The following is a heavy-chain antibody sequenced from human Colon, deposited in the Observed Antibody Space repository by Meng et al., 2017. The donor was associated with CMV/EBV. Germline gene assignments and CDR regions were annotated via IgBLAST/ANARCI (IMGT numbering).Heavy chain of an antibody. D-gene: IGHD2-2*01. CDR3: ARDNVVVPAAIHY. CDR1: GFTFSDYY. J-gene: IGHJ4*02. V-gene: IGHV3-11*04. Sequence: GESLKISCAASGFTFSDYYMSWIRQAPGKGLEWVSYISSSGSTIYYADSVKGRFTISRDNAKNSLYLQMNSLRAEDTAVYYCARDNVVVPAAIHYWGQGTLVTVSS. CDR2: ISSSGSTI.